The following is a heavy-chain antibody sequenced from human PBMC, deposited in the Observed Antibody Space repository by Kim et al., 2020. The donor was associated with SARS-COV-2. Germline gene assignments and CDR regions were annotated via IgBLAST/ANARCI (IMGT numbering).Heavy chain of an antibody. CDR2: ISGDGSNT. J-gene: IGHJ5*02. CDR1: GFTFEHFA. CDR3: VKDPFSSRPT. Sequence: GGSLRLSCVASGFTFEHFAMHWIRQPPGKGLESVSLISGDGSNTYYADSVKGRFTISRDNRKNSLYLQMLSLTPEDTAFYYCVKDPFSSRPTWGQGILVTVSS. V-gene: IGHV3-43*02.